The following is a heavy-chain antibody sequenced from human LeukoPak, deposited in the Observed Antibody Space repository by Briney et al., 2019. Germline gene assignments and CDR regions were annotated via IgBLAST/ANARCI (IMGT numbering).Heavy chain of an antibody. D-gene: IGHD4-11*01. V-gene: IGHV1-2*02. CDR3: ARAVTVTPWAFDI. CDR2: INPNSGGT. Sequence: ASVKVSCKASGYTFTGYYMHWVRQAPGQGLEWMGWINPNSGGTNYAQKFQGRVTMTRDTSISTAYMELSRLRSDDTAVYYCARAVTVTPWAFDIWGQGTMVTVSS. J-gene: IGHJ3*02. CDR1: GYTFTGYY.